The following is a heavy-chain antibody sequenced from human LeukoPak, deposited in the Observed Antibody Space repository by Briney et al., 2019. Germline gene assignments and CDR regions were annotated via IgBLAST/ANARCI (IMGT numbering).Heavy chain of an antibody. CDR1: GGSISSYY. V-gene: IGHV4-59*01. CDR3: ASYCSSTSCHGFQH. CDR2: IYYSGST. Sequence: PSETLSLTCTVSGGSISSYYWSWIRQPPGKGPEWIGYIYYSGSTNYNPSLKSRVTISVDTSKNQFSLKLSSVTAADTAVYYCASYCSSTSCHGFQHWGQGTLVTVSS. J-gene: IGHJ1*01. D-gene: IGHD2-2*01.